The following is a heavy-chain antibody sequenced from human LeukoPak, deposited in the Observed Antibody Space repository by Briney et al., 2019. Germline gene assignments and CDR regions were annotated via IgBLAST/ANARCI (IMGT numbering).Heavy chain of an antibody. CDR1: GGTFSSYA. V-gene: IGHV1-69*05. Sequence: SVKVSCKASGGTFSSYAISWVRQAPGQGLEWMGGIIPIFGTANYAQKFQGRVTITTDESTSTAYMELSSLRSEDTAVYYCASYYYDSSGYWYYFDYWGQGTLVTVSS. J-gene: IGHJ4*02. CDR2: IIPIFGTA. CDR3: ASYYYDSSGYWYYFDY. D-gene: IGHD3-22*01.